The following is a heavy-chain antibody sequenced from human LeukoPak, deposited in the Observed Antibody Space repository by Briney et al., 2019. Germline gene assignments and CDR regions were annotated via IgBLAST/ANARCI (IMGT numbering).Heavy chain of an antibody. Sequence: SETLSLTCTVSGGSISSSSYYWGWIRQPPGKGLEWIGSIYYSGSTNYNPSLKSRVTISVDKSKNQFSLKLSSVTAADTAVYYCARGGYSYGSFDYWGQGTLVTVSS. CDR2: IYYSGST. J-gene: IGHJ4*02. V-gene: IGHV4-39*07. CDR1: GGSISSSSYY. CDR3: ARGGYSYGSFDY. D-gene: IGHD5-18*01.